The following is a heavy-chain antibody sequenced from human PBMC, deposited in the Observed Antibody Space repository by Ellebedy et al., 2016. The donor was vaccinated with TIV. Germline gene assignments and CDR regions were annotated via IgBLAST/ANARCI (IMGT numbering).Heavy chain of an antibody. CDR2: ISSGGTT. V-gene: IGHV3-66*01. CDR3: ARRYTSGWAPFHY. Sequence: GESLKISCAASGFTVSSNYMSWVRQAPGKGLEWVSVISSGGTTYYADSVKGRFTVSRDNANNTMYLQMNSLRADDTAIYYCARRYTSGWAPFHYWGQGTLVTVSS. J-gene: IGHJ4*02. D-gene: IGHD6-19*01. CDR1: GFTVSSNY.